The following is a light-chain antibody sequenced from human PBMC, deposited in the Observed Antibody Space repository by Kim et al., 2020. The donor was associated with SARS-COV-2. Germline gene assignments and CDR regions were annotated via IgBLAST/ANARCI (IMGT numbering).Light chain of an antibody. CDR1: SSDVGGYNY. Sequence: HSVTISWTGTSSDVGGYNYVSWYQQHPGKAPKLMIYEVSKRPSGVPDRFSGSKSGNTASLTVSGLQAEDEADYYCSSYAGSNNLVFGGGTQLTVL. V-gene: IGLV2-8*01. CDR2: EVS. J-gene: IGLJ2*01. CDR3: SSYAGSNNLV.